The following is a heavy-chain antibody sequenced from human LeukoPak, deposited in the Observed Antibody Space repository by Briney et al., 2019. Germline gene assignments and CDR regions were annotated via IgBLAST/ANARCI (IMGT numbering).Heavy chain of an antibody. J-gene: IGHJ6*03. Sequence: GESLKISCKGSAYSFTSYWIGWVRQMPGKGLEWMGIIYPGDSDTRYSPSFQGQVTISADKSISTAYLQWSSLKASDTAMYYCARSPAARYSYGYYYYYMDVWGKGTTVTVSS. CDR2: IYPGDSDT. D-gene: IGHD5-18*01. V-gene: IGHV5-51*01. CDR1: AYSFTSYW. CDR3: ARSPAARYSYGYYYYYMDV.